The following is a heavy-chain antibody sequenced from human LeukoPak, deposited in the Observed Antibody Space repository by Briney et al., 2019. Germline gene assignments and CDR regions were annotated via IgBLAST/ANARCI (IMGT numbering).Heavy chain of an antibody. J-gene: IGHJ4*02. CDR3: AKSNAAQRGYTYGYADFDY. CDR2: ITASGTAM. Sequence: GGSLRLSCAASGFTFSSYSMNWVRQAPGKGLEWVSHITASGTAMFYADSVKGRFTFSRDTSKNTLYLQMNSLRAEDTAVYYCAKSNAAQRGYTYGYADFDYWGQGTLVTVSS. CDR1: GFTFSSYS. D-gene: IGHD5-18*01. V-gene: IGHV3-23*01.